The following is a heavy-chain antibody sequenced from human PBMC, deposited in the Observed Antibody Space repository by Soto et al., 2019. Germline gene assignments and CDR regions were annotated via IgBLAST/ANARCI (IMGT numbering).Heavy chain of an antibody. J-gene: IGHJ3*02. Sequence: SETLSLTCTFSVGSISSSSYYCGWIGQPPRKGLEWIGSIYYSGSTYYNPSLKSRVTISVDTSKNQFSLKLSSVTAADTAVYYCARSEQKLDASDIGGHGTMVT. D-gene: IGHD6-13*01. CDR3: ARSEQKLDASDI. CDR1: VGSISSSSYY. CDR2: IYYSGST. V-gene: IGHV4-39*01.